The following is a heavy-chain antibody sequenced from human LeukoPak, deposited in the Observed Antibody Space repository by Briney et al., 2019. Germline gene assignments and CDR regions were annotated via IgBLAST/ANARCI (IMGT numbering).Heavy chain of an antibody. CDR3: ATVGKYKSSWYGVY. Sequence: GGSLRLSCAAPGFTFSTYAMTWVRQAPGKGLEWVSAISGNGGNTYYVDSVKGRFTISRDNSKNTLFLHMNSLRAEDTAVYYCATVGKYKSSWYGVYWGRGTLVTVSS. J-gene: IGHJ4*02. V-gene: IGHV3-23*01. CDR2: ISGNGGNT. D-gene: IGHD6-13*01. CDR1: GFTFSTYA.